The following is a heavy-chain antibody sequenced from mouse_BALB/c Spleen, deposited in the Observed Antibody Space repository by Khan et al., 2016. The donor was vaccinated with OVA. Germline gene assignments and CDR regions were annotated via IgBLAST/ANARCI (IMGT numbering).Heavy chain of an antibody. V-gene: IGHV2-6-4*01. CDR3: ARAYYRFDGYYGIDY. CDR1: GFSLSRYN. D-gene: IGHD2-14*01. Sequence: QVQLKQSGPGLVAPSQSLSITCTVSGFSLSRYNIHWVRQPPGKGLEWLGMIWGGGGTDYNSTLKSRLRTSKDNSKSQVFLKMNSLQTDDSAMYYCARAYYRFDGYYGIDYWGQGTSVTVSS. CDR2: IWGGGGT. J-gene: IGHJ4*01.